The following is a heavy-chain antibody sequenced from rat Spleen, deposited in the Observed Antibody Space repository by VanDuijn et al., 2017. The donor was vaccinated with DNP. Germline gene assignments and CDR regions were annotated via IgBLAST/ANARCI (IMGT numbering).Heavy chain of an antibody. V-gene: IGHV5-20*01. Sequence: EVQLVESGGGLVQPGRSLKLSCAASGFTFSDYYMAWVRQAPTKGLEWVASISYDGGNTYYRDSVKGRFTISRDNARSSLYLQMDSLRSDDTATYYCVRWNSGHFDYWGQGVMVTVSS. CDR1: GFTFSDYY. CDR2: ISYDGGNT. J-gene: IGHJ2*01. CDR3: VRWNSGHFDY. D-gene: IGHD4-3*01.